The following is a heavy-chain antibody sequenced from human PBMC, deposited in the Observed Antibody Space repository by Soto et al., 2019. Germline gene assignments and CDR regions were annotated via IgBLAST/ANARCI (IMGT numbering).Heavy chain of an antibody. CDR3: ARGRYGDY. D-gene: IGHD1-1*01. J-gene: IGHJ4*02. V-gene: IGHV1-18*01. Sequence: QVHLVQSGAEVKRPGPSVKVSCKGSGYTFTTYGITWVRQAPGQGLEWVGWISAHNGNTNYAQKLQGRVTVTRDTSTSTAYMELRSLRSDDTAVYYCARGRYGDYWGQGALVTVSS. CDR2: ISAHNGNT. CDR1: GYTFTTYG.